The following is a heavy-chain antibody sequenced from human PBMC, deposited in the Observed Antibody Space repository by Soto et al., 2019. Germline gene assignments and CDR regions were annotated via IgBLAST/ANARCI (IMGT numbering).Heavy chain of an antibody. Sequence: PSETLSLTCTVSGGSISSSSYYWGWIRQPPGKGLEWIGSIYYSGSTYYNPSLKSRVTISVDTSKNQFSLKLSSVTAADTAVYYCARSADILTGYFNFDYWGQGTLVTVSS. V-gene: IGHV4-39*01. CDR2: IYYSGST. CDR1: GGSISSSSYY. CDR3: ARSADILTGYFNFDY. J-gene: IGHJ4*02. D-gene: IGHD3-9*01.